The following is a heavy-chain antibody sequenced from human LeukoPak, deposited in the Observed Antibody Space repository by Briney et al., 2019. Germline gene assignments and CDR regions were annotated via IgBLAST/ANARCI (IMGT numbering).Heavy chain of an antibody. Sequence: PGRSLRLSCAASGFTLSSYAMHWVRQAPGKGLEWMGGFDPEDGETIYAQKFQGRVTMTEDTSTDTAYMELSSLRSGDTAVYYCATGRSPFDPWGQGTLVTVSS. D-gene: IGHD1-26*01. CDR1: GFTLSSYA. V-gene: IGHV1-24*01. CDR3: ATGRSPFDP. CDR2: FDPEDGET. J-gene: IGHJ5*02.